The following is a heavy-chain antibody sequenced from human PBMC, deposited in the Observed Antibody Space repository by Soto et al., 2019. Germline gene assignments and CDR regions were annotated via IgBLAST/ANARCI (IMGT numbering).Heavy chain of an antibody. J-gene: IGHJ3*02. V-gene: IGHV4-34*01. D-gene: IGHD6-6*01. CDR3: ARGKGSIAARRGAFDI. CDR1: GGSFSGYY. CDR2: INHSGST. Sequence: SETLSLTCAVYGGSFSGYYWSWIRQPPGKGLEWIGEINHSGSTNYNPSLKSRVTISVDTSKNQFSLKLSSVTAADTAVYYCARGKGSIAARRGAFDIWGQGTMVTVSS.